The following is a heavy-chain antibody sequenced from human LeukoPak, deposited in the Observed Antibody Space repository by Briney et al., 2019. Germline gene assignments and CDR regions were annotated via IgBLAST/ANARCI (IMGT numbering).Heavy chain of an antibody. J-gene: IGHJ4*02. Sequence: ASVKVSCKACGGTFSSYAISWVRQAPGQGLEWMGGIIPIFGTANYAQKFQGRVTITADESTSTAYMELSSLRSEDTAVYYCARDGEYYYDSSGYSAYFDYWGQGTLVTVSS. CDR3: ARDGEYYYDSSGYSAYFDY. CDR1: GGTFSSYA. CDR2: IIPIFGTA. V-gene: IGHV1-69*13. D-gene: IGHD3-22*01.